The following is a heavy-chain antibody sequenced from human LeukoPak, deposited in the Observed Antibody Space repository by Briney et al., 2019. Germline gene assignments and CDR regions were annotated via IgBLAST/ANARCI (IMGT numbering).Heavy chain of an antibody. CDR3: ATRRDSTPYNWFDP. CDR2: IYHSGST. Sequence: SGTLSLTCAVSGGSISSSNWWSWVRQPPGKGLEWIGEIYHSGSTNYNPSLKSRVTISVDTSKNQFSLKLSSVTAADTAVYYCATRRDSTPYNWFDPWGQGTLVTVPS. CDR1: GGSISSSNW. D-gene: IGHD2/OR15-2a*01. V-gene: IGHV4-4*02. J-gene: IGHJ5*02.